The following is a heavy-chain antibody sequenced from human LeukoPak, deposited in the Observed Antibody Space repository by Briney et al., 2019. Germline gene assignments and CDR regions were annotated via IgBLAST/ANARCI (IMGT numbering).Heavy chain of an antibody. J-gene: IGHJ5*02. CDR1: GFTFSSYG. Sequence: QPGGSLRLSCAASGFTFSSYGMSWVRQAPGKGLERVSAISGSGGSTYYADSVKGRFTISRDNSKNTLYLQMNSLRAEDTAVYYCAKDPYSSGPYNWFDPWGQGTLVTVSS. V-gene: IGHV3-23*01. CDR3: AKDPYSSGPYNWFDP. CDR2: ISGSGGST. D-gene: IGHD6-19*01.